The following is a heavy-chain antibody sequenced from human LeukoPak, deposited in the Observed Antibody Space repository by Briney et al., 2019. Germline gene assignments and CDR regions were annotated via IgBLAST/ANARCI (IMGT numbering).Heavy chain of an antibody. CDR1: GGTFSSYA. J-gene: IGHJ6*03. D-gene: IGHD5-24*01. Sequence: SVKVSCKASGGTFSSYAISWVRQAPGQGLEWMGRIIPIFGTANYAQKFQGRVTITTGESTSTAYMELSSLRPEDTAVYYCARGDGYNLYYYYYMDVWGKGTTVTVSS. CDR3: ARGDGYNLYYYYYMDV. V-gene: IGHV1-69*05. CDR2: IIPIFGTA.